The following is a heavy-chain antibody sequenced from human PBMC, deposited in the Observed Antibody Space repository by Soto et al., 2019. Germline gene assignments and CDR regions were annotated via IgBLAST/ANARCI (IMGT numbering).Heavy chain of an antibody. CDR3: EREGGGSGYYYYYGMDV. Sequence: PGESLKISCKGSGYSFTSYWISWVRQMPGKGLEWIGRIDPSDSYTNYSPSFQGHVTISADKSISTAYLQWSSLKASDTAMYYCEREGGGSGYYYYYGMDVWGQGTTVTVSS. CDR2: IDPSDSYT. J-gene: IGHJ6*02. D-gene: IGHD3-10*01. V-gene: IGHV5-10-1*01. CDR1: GYSFTSYW.